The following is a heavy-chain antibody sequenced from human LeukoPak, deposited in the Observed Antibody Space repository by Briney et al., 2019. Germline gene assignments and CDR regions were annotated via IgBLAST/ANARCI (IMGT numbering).Heavy chain of an antibody. CDR3: ARGGIDY. D-gene: IGHD5-12*01. CDR2: IKPDGSDK. Sequence: GGSLRLSCAASGFTFSTYWMSWVRQAPGKGLEWVANIKPDGSDKYYVDSVKGRFTISRDDAKNSVYLQMNSLRVEDTAVYYCARGGIDYWGQGTLVTVSS. J-gene: IGHJ4*02. V-gene: IGHV3-7*05. CDR1: GFTFSTYW.